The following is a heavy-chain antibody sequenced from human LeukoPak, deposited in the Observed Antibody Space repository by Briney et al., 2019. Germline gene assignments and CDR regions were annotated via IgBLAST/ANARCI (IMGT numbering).Heavy chain of an antibody. CDR1: GFTFSSYA. Sequence: PGGSLRLSCAASGFTFSSYAMSWVRQAPGKGLEWVSAISGSGGSTYYADSVKGRFTISRDNSKNTLYLQMNSLRAEDTAVYYCAKALSYGSGSYYHFQHWGQGTLVTVSS. CDR2: ISGSGGST. V-gene: IGHV3-23*01. CDR3: AKALSYGSGSYYHFQH. D-gene: IGHD3-10*01. J-gene: IGHJ1*01.